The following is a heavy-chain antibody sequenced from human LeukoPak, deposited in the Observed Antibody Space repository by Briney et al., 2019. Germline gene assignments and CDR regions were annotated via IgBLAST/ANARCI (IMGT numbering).Heavy chain of an antibody. CDR1: GGSSSSYY. V-gene: IGHV4-59*08. J-gene: IGHJ5*02. D-gene: IGHD3-10*01. Sequence: PSETLSLTCTVSGGSSSSYYWSWIRQPPGKGLEWIGYIYYSGSTNYNPSLKSRVTISVDTSKNQFSLKLSSVTAADTAVYYCARQTVLRGYYGSGSYYGWFDPWGQGTLVTVSP. CDR2: IYYSGST. CDR3: ARQTVLRGYYGSGSYYGWFDP.